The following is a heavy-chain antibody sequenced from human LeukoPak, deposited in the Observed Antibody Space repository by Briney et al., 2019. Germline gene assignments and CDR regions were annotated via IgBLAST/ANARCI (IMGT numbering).Heavy chain of an antibody. CDR2: ISASGGST. D-gene: IGHD4-17*01. CDR3: ARSLSTTVTTAFNI. Sequence: GGSLRLSCAASGFTLSSYAMSWVRQAPGKGLEWVSSISASGGSTNYADSVKGRFTISRDNANNSLYLQMDSLRAEDTAVYYCARSLSTTVTTAFNIWGQGTMVTVSS. J-gene: IGHJ3*02. V-gene: IGHV3-23*01. CDR1: GFTLSSYA.